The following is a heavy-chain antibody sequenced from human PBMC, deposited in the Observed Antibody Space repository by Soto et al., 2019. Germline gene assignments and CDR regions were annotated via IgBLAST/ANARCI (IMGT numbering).Heavy chain of an antibody. D-gene: IGHD3-9*01. V-gene: IGHV4-59*08. J-gene: IGHJ6*03. CDR1: GGSISNFY. CDR2: VYYTGST. CDR3: ARTVLGPDLLADSFVDYYYYMDV. Sequence: SETLSLTCTVSGGSISNFYWSWIRQPPGKGLEWIGYVYYTGSTSYNPSLKRRVTFSADSSRGQFSLRLNSVTAADTAVYYCARTVLGPDLLADSFVDYYYYMDVRGKGTTVTVSS.